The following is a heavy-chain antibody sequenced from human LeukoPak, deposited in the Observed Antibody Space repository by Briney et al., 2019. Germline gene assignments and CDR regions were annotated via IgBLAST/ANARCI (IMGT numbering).Heavy chain of an antibody. J-gene: IGHJ6*03. V-gene: IGHV3-48*03. CDR1: GFTFSSYE. CDR3: ARASMVATGYYYMDV. D-gene: IGHD5-12*01. CDR2: ISSSGSTI. Sequence: GGSLRLSCAASGFTFSSYEMNWVRQAPGKGLEWDSYISSSGSTIYYADSVKGRFTISRDNAKNSLYLQMNSLRAEDTAVYYCARASMVATGYYYMDVWGKGTTVTISS.